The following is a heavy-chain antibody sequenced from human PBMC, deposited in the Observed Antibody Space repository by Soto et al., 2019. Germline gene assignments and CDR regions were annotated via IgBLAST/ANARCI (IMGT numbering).Heavy chain of an antibody. Sequence: QVQLVESGGGVVQPGRSPRLSCAASGFTFSSYGMHWVRQAPGKGLEWVAVISYDGSNKYYADSVKGRFTISRDNSKNTLYLQMNSLRAEDTAVYYCAKDEMGPSIAVAGTWVRYWGQGTLVTVSS. CDR1: GFTFSSYG. CDR2: ISYDGSNK. J-gene: IGHJ4*02. D-gene: IGHD6-19*01. V-gene: IGHV3-30*18. CDR3: AKDEMGPSIAVAGTWVRY.